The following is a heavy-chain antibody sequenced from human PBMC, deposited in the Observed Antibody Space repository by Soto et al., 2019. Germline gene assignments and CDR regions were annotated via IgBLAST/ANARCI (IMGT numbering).Heavy chain of an antibody. CDR3: AITHLRFGEHHY. CDR1: GYTFTSYD. V-gene: IGHV1-8*01. Sequence: QVQLVQSGAEVKKPGASVKVSCKASGYTFTSYDINWVRQATGQGLEWMGWMNPNNGNTGNAQKFQGRVTMTKNTSISTANMEMRSLRYENTAVYYCAITHLRFGEHHYWGQGTLVTVSS. CDR2: MNPNNGNT. D-gene: IGHD3-10*01. J-gene: IGHJ4*02.